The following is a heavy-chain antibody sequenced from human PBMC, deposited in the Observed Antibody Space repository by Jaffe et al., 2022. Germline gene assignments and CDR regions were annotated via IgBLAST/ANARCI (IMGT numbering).Heavy chain of an antibody. CDR1: GGSFSGYY. D-gene: IGHD3-9*01. V-gene: IGHV4-34*01. J-gene: IGHJ4*02. CDR2: INHSGST. Sequence: QVQLQQWGAGLLKPSETLSLTCAVYGGSFSGYYWSWIRQPPGKGLEWIGEINHSGSTNYNPSLKSRVTISVDTSKNQFSLKLSSVTAADTAVYYCARMVLRYFDWRRAYYYFDYWGQGTLVTVSS. CDR3: ARMVLRYFDWRRAYYYFDY.